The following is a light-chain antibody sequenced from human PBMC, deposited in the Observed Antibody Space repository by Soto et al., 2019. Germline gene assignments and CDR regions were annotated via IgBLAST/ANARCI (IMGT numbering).Light chain of an antibody. V-gene: IGLV2-11*01. CDR1: SSDIGGYNY. CDR3: CSYAGSYTYA. J-gene: IGLJ1*01. CDR2: DVS. Sequence: QSVLTQPRSVSGSPGQPVTISCTGTSSDIGGYNYVSWYQQHPGKAPKLMIYDVSQRPSGVPDRFSGSKSGNTASLTISGLQSEDEADYYCCSYAGSYTYAFGTGTKVTVL.